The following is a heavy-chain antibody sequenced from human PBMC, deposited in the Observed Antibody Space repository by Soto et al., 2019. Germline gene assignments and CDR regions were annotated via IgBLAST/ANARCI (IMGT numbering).Heavy chain of an antibody. Sequence: QVQLQESGPGLVKPSETLSLTCTVSGDSISRYYWSWIRLSPGKGLEWIGYIYYSGETNYNPSVKSRVTLSVDRTKNQFSLKLSSVTAADTAVYYCARDQGGEFLKGSGMDVWGQGTTVNVSS. CDR3: ARDQGGEFLKGSGMDV. D-gene: IGHD3-10*01. V-gene: IGHV4-59*01. CDR1: GDSISRYY. CDR2: IYYSGET. J-gene: IGHJ6*02.